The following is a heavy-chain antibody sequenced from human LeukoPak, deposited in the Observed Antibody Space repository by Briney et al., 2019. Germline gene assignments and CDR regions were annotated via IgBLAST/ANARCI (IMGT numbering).Heavy chain of an antibody. CDR1: GFTFSSNG. CDR3: ARGSGYYPLFDY. D-gene: IGHD3-22*01. Sequence: TGGSLRLSCVVSGFTFSSNGMHWVRQAPGKGLEWVAVIWYDGSKEYYIDSVKGRFTISRDNSKNTLYLQMNSLRAEDTAVYYCARGSGYYPLFDYWGQGTLVTVSS. V-gene: IGHV3-33*01. CDR2: IWYDGSKE. J-gene: IGHJ4*02.